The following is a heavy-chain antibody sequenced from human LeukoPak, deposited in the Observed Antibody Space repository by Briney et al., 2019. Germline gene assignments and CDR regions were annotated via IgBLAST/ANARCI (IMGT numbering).Heavy chain of an antibody. CDR1: GYTFTGYY. CDR3: ARDPSLIRSGWYFDY. V-gene: IGHV1-2*02. Sequence: GASVKVSCKASGYTFTGYYMHWVRQAPGQGLEWMGWINPNSGGTNYAQKFQGRVTMTRDTSISTAYVELSRLRSDDTAVYYCARDPSLIRSGWYFDYWGQGTLVTVSS. CDR2: INPNSGGT. J-gene: IGHJ4*02. D-gene: IGHD6-19*01.